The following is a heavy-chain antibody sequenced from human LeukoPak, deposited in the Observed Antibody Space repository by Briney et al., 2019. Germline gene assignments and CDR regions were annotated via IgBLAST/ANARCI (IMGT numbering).Heavy chain of an antibody. CDR2: MNPNSGNT. D-gene: IGHD6-13*01. Sequence: ASVKVSCKASGYTFTSYDINWVRQATGQGLEWMGWMNPNSGNTGYAQKFQGRVTMTRNTSISTAYMELSSLRSEDTAVYYCARVGIAAVPAYYYYYGMDVWGQGTTVTVSS. V-gene: IGHV1-8*01. J-gene: IGHJ6*02. CDR1: GYTFTSYD. CDR3: ARVGIAAVPAYYYYYGMDV.